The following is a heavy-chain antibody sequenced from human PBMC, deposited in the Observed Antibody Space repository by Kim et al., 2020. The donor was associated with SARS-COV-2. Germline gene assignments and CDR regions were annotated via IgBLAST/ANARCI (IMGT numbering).Heavy chain of an antibody. J-gene: IGHJ6*02. Sequence: SVKVSCKASGGTFSSYAISWVRQAPGQGLEWMGRIIPILGIANYAQKFQGRVTITADKSTSTAYMELSSLRSEDTAVYYCARDRSYSYQAYTPEDYYGMDVWGQGTTVTVSS. CDR3: ARDRSYSYQAYTPEDYYGMDV. CDR1: GGTFSSYA. D-gene: IGHD5-18*01. CDR2: IIPILGIA. V-gene: IGHV1-69*04.